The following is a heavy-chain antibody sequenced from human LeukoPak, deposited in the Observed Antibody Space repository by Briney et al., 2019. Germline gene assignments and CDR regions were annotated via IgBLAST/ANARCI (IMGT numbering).Heavy chain of an antibody. J-gene: IGHJ4*02. CDR2: IYYSGST. V-gene: IGHV4-39*01. CDR3: ARGRAAAGQYYFDY. D-gene: IGHD6-13*01. CDR1: GGSISSSSYS. Sequence: SETLSLTCTVSGGSISSSSYSWGWIRQPPGKGLEWNGSIYYSGSTYYNPSLKSRVTISVDTSKTQFSLKLTSVTAADTAVYYCARGRAAAGQYYFDYWGQGTLVTVSS.